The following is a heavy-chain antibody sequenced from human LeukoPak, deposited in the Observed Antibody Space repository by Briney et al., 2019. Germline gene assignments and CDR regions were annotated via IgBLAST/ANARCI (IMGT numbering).Heavy chain of an antibody. V-gene: IGHV1-3*01. CDR3: AREYDSSGYYYLYYYYGMDV. Sequence: GASVKVSCKASGYTFTSYAMHWVRQAPGQRLEWMGWINAGNGNTKYSQKFQGRVTITRDTSASTAYMELSSLRSEDTAVYYCAREYDSSGYYYLYYYYGMDVWGQGTTVTVSS. J-gene: IGHJ6*02. D-gene: IGHD3-22*01. CDR1: GYTFTSYA. CDR2: INAGNGNT.